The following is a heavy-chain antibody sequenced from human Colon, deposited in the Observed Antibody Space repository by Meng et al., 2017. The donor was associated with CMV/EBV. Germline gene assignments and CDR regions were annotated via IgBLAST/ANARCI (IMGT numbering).Heavy chain of an antibody. V-gene: IGHV3-74*01. CDR1: GFTFSSKW. CDR2: INTDGSTT. J-gene: IGHJ4*02. Sequence: ELQLVRSGGGLVQPGGSLRLSCAASGFTFSSKWMHWVRQGPGKGLVWFSRINTDGSTTYYADSVKGRFTISRDNAKNTLYLQMNSLRAEDTAVYYCASRDYWGQGTLVTVSS. CDR3: ASRDY.